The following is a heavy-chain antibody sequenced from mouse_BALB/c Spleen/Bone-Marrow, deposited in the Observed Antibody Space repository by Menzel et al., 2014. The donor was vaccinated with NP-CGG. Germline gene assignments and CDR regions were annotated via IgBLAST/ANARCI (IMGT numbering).Heavy chain of an antibody. D-gene: IGHD1-1*01. J-gene: IGHJ3*01. V-gene: IGHV14-3*02. CDR3: ASYYYGSSSFAY. CDR1: GFNIKDTY. Sequence: VQLQQSGAELVKPGASVKLSCTASGFNIKDTYMHWVKQRPEQGLEWIGRIGPANGNTKYDPKFQGKATITADTSSNTAHLQLSSLTSEDTAVYYCASYYYGSSSFAYWGQGTLVTVSA. CDR2: IGPANGNT.